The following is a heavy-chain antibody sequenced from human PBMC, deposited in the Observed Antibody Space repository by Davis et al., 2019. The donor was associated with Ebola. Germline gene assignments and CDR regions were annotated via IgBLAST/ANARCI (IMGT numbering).Heavy chain of an antibody. CDR1: GFTLTSYW. CDR2: INSDGSTT. CDR3: AKGLKSYYYYGMDV. D-gene: IGHD2-21*01. Sequence: PGGSLRPPFAAPGFTLTSYWMHCVRQAPGKGLVWVSHINSDGSTTSYADSVKGRFTISSDNAKNTLYLQMNSLRAEDTAVYYCAKGLKSYYYYGMDVWGKGTMVTVSS. J-gene: IGHJ6*04. V-gene: IGHV3-74*01.